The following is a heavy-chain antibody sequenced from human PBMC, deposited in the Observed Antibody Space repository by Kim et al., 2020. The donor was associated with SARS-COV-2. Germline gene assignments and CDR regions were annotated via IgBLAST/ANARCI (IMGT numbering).Heavy chain of an antibody. D-gene: IGHD6-19*01. CDR2: IYYSGST. CDR3: ARRLGGWRNYGMDV. Sequence: SETLSLTCTVSGGSISSSSYYWGWIRQPPGKGREWIGSIYYSGSTYYNPSLKSRVTISVDTSKNQFSLQLSSVTATDTAVHYCARRLGGWRNYGMDVWGQGTTVTVSS. CDR1: GGSISSSSYY. J-gene: IGHJ6*02. V-gene: IGHV4-39*01.